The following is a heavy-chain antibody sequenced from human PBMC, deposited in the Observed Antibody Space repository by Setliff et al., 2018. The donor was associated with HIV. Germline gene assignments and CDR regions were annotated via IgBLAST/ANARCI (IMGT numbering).Heavy chain of an antibody. Sequence: SETLSLTCTVSGASIRSQYWSWIRKPPGKGLEWIGYISYSGSTNYNPSLESRVAMSVDTSKQQFSLEVSSVTAADTAVYYCARGGYGSGSYYYYYYMDVWGKGTTVTVSS. D-gene: IGHD3-10*01. J-gene: IGHJ6*03. CDR2: ISYSGST. CDR1: GASIRSQY. V-gene: IGHV4-59*11. CDR3: ARGGYGSGSYYYYYYMDV.